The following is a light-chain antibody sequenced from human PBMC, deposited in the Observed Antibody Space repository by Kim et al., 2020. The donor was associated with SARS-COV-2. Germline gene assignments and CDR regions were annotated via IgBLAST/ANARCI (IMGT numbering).Light chain of an antibody. Sequence: PEGTVTLTCGSSTGAGTSGHFPFWIHQRPGPDPMTLIYETSNEDTFTPDRFSGSVLGGKAALTLSGAQPEDEADYYGLLSFADGVVFGGGTKVTVL. V-gene: IGLV7-46*01. CDR3: LLSFADGVV. J-gene: IGLJ2*01. CDR2: ETS. CDR1: TGAGTSGHF.